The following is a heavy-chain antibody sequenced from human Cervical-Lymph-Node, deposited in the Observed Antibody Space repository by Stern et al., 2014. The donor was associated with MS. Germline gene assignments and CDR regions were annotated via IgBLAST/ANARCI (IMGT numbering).Heavy chain of an antibody. CDR3: SRPDTVNTAMVGDY. D-gene: IGHD5-18*01. CDR1: GYPFTSYY. V-gene: IGHV1-46*03. J-gene: IGHJ4*02. CDR2: INPSDGST. Sequence: VHLVESGAEVKKPGASVKVSCKASGYPFTSYYMHWVRQAPGQGLEWMGIINPSDGSTNYAQKFQGRVTMTRDTSTSTVYMKLSGLRSEDTAVYYCSRPDTVNTAMVGDYWGQGTLVTVSS.